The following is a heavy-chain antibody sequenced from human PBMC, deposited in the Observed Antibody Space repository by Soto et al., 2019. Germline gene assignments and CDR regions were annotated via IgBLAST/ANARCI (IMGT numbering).Heavy chain of an antibody. J-gene: IGHJ6*02. Sequence: GGSLRLSCAASGFTVSSNYMSWVRQAPGKGLEWVSVIYSGGSTYYADSVKGRFTISRDNSKNTLYLQMNSLRAEDTAVYYCARDSPPGYYDFWSGYPYGMDVWGQGTTVTVSS. V-gene: IGHV3-66*01. CDR2: IYSGGST. CDR3: ARDSPPGYYDFWSGYPYGMDV. D-gene: IGHD3-3*01. CDR1: GFTVSSNY.